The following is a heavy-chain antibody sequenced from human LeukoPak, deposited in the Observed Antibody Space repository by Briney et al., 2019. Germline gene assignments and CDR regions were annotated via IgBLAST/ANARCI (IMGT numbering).Heavy chain of an antibody. CDR1: GGSISSGDYY. CDR2: IYYSGST. J-gene: IGHJ4*02. Sequence: SETLSLTCTVSGGSISSGDYYWSWIRQPPGKGLVWIGYIYYSGSTYYNPSLKSRVTISVDTSKNQFSLKLSSVTAADTAVYYCAREVGAGYFDYWGQGTLVTVSS. CDR3: AREVGAGYFDY. V-gene: IGHV4-30-4*01. D-gene: IGHD1-26*01.